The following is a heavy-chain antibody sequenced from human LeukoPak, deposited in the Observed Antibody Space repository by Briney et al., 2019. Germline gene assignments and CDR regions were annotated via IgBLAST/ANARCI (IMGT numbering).Heavy chain of an antibody. CDR1: GFTFSDYY. J-gene: IGHJ6*04. Sequence: GGSLRLSCAASGFTFSDYYMTWIRQAPGKGLERVSYISGSGSYTNYADSVKGRFTISRDNAKNSLFLQMNSLRAEDTAVYYCATETRYCTSTSCSYYYGMDVWGKGTTVTVSS. D-gene: IGHD2-2*01. V-gene: IGHV3-11*06. CDR2: ISGSGSYT. CDR3: ATETRYCTSTSCSYYYGMDV.